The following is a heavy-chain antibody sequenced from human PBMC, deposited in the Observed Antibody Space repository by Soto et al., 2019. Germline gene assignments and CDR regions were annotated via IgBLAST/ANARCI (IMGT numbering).Heavy chain of an antibody. CDR1: GGAISSSSYY. CDR2: VYYGGST. Sequence: SETLSLTCTVSGGAISSSSYYWGWIRQPPGKGLEWIGNVYYGGSTYYNPSLKSRVTISVETSKSQFSLKLSSVTAADTAVYYCAGGDYYHSSGFSYYYYGMDVWGQGTTVTVSS. V-gene: IGHV4-39*01. CDR3: AGGDYYHSSGFSYYYYGMDV. J-gene: IGHJ6*02. D-gene: IGHD3-22*01.